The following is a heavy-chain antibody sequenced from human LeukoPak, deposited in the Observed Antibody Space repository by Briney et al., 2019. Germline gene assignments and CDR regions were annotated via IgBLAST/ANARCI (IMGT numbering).Heavy chain of an antibody. Sequence: SETLSLTCTVSGGSISSYYWSWIRQPPGKGLEWSGYIYYSGSTNYNPSLKSRVTISVDTPKNQFSLKLSSVTAADTAVYYCARKYDFWSGHYAFDIWGQGTMVTVSS. CDR1: GGSISSYY. D-gene: IGHD3-3*01. CDR2: IYYSGST. J-gene: IGHJ3*02. V-gene: IGHV4-59*01. CDR3: ARKYDFWSGHYAFDI.